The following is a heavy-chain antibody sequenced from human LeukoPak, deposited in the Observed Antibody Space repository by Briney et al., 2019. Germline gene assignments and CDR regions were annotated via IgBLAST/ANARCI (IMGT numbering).Heavy chain of an antibody. Sequence: GGSLRLSCAASGFTFSNAWMSWVRQAPGKGLEWVGRLKSKTDAGTTDYAAPVKGRFTISRNDSKNTLYLQMNSLKASDTAMYYCARAYYYDSSGYLYYFDYWGQGTLVTVSS. CDR2: LKSKTDAGTT. V-gene: IGHV3-15*01. CDR3: ARAYYYDSSGYLYYFDY. D-gene: IGHD3-22*01. CDR1: GFTFSNAW. J-gene: IGHJ4*02.